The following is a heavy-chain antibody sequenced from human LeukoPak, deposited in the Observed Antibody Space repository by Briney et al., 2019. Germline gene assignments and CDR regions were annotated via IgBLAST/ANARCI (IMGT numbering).Heavy chain of an antibody. J-gene: IGHJ1*01. V-gene: IGHV1-69*01. CDR2: IIPISGTA. CDR3: ARGNVLTGYHKYFQH. CDR1: GGTFSSYA. D-gene: IGHD3-9*01. Sequence: SVKVSCKASGGTFSSYAISWVRQAPGQGLEWMGGIIPISGTANYAQKFQGRVTITADESTSTAYMELSSLRSEDTAVYYCARGNVLTGYHKYFQHWGQGTLVTVSS.